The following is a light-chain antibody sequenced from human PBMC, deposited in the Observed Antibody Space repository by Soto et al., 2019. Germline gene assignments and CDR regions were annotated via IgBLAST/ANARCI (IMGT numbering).Light chain of an antibody. J-gene: IGKJ3*01. CDR1: QSVSCY. V-gene: IGKV3-11*01. CDR2: DAF. Sequence: EIVLTQSPATLSLSPGARATLSCRASQSVSCYLAWYLRKPGQAPRLIIYDAFNRATGIPARFSGSVSGTDFTLTIRSREPEDFGGYYCQQRNKWLFTFGPGTKVDIK. CDR3: QQRNKWLFT.